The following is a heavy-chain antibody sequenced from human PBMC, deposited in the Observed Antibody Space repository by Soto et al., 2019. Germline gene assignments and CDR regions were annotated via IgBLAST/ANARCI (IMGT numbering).Heavy chain of an antibody. V-gene: IGHV3-30*18. CDR1: GFTFSSYG. D-gene: IGHD5-18*01. Sequence: QVQLVESGGGVVQPGRSLRLSCAASGFTFSSYGMHWVRQAPGKGLEWVAVISYDGNNKYYADSVKGRFTISRDNSKNTLYLQMNSLRAEDTAVYYCAKMGGYGASYFDYWGQGTLVTVSS. CDR3: AKMGGYGASYFDY. CDR2: ISYDGNNK. J-gene: IGHJ4*02.